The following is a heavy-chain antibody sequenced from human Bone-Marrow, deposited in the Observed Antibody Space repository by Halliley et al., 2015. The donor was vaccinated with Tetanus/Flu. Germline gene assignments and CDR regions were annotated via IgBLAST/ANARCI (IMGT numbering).Heavy chain of an antibody. CDR1: GDSISDYY. V-gene: IGHV4-59*01. D-gene: IGHD2-2*01. Sequence: TLSLTCIVSGDSISDYYWSWIRQPPGKGLEWIGYIYQSGNTDYNPSLKSRVSMSIDLSRNQFSLKLRSVTAADTAIYYCARDEGTAVAQFDKWGRGTLVTVSS. J-gene: IGHJ4*01. CDR3: ARDEGTAVAQFDK. CDR2: IYQSGNT.